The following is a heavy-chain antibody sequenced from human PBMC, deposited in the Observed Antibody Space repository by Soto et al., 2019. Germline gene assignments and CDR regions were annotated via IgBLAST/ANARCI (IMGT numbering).Heavy chain of an antibody. CDR1: GFTVSSNY. V-gene: IGHV3-66*01. CDR2: IYSGGST. J-gene: IGHJ4*02. D-gene: IGHD2-2*01. CDR3: ARDATSSTSWD. Sequence: GGSLRLSCAASGFTVSSNYMSWVRQAPGKGLEWVSVIYSGGSTYYADSVKGRFTISRDNSKNTLYLQMNSLRAEDTAVYYCARDATSSTSWDWGQGTLVTVSS.